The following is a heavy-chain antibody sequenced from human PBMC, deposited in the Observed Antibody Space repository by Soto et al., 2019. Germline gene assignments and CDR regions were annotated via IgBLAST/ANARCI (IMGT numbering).Heavy chain of an antibody. J-gene: IGHJ4*02. CDR3: ARGDTPFDY. CDR2: ISAYNGNT. CDR1: GYTFTNFG. D-gene: IGHD2-15*01. V-gene: IGHV1-18*01. Sequence: QVQLVQSGAEAKKPGASVKVSCKTSGYTFTNFGLSWVRQAPAQGLEWMGWISAYNGNTNYAQNFQSRVTMTTDTSTSTAYMGLRSLRSDDTAVYYCARGDTPFDYWGQGTLVTVSS.